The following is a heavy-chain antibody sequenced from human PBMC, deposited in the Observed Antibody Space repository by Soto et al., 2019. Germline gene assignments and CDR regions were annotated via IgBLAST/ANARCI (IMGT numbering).Heavy chain of an antibody. D-gene: IGHD5-12*01. V-gene: IGHV1-69*01. Sequence: QVQLVQSGAEVKRPGSSVKVSCKASGGTFNNYALSWVRQAPGQGLEWMGGIIPIFNSANYAQKFQRRVTITADDSTSTAYMELRSLRPDDTAVYYCAREVTVASYSFDFWGQGTLVTVSS. CDR1: GGTFNNYA. J-gene: IGHJ4*02. CDR2: IIPIFNSA. CDR3: AREVTVASYSFDF.